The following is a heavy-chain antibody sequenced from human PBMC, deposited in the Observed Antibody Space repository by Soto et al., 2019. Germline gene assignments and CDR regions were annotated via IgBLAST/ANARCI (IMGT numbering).Heavy chain of an antibody. J-gene: IGHJ4*02. CDR2: AGHAGDT. CDR1: GFTFTTYD. Sequence: EVPLVEAGGGLVQPGGSLTLSCAASGFTFTTYDMHWVRQRTGEGLEWVSAAGHAGDTYYADSVRGRFTISRDNAMQSVSLQMNSLRAGDTAMYYCASLGDRIYWGQGSLVTVSS. CDR3: ASLGDRIY. D-gene: IGHD3-16*01. V-gene: IGHV3-13*04.